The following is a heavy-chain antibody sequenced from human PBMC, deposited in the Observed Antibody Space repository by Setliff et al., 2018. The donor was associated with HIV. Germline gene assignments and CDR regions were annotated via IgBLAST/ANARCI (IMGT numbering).Heavy chain of an antibody. CDR3: ARAPPYSTGWGLDY. CDR2: INAGDDNT. Sequence: ASVKVSCKAFGYTFSTNAIHWVRQAPGQRLEWMGYINAGDDNTRYSEKFQGRVTITRDTSANTAYMELSSLRSEDTAVYYCARAPPYSTGWGLDYWGQGTLVTVS. D-gene: IGHD6-19*01. J-gene: IGHJ4*02. V-gene: IGHV1-3*01. CDR1: GYTFSTNA.